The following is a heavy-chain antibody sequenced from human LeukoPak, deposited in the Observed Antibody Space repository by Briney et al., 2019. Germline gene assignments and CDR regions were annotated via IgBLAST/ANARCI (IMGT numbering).Heavy chain of an antibody. CDR1: GFTFSSHG. CDR3: AKVTYGSGTYGAFDY. D-gene: IGHD3-10*01. V-gene: IGHV3-23*01. Sequence: GGSLRLSCAASGFTFSSHGMSWVRQAPGKGLEWVSTISGSGDNTYYADSVKGRFTISRDNSKNTLYLQMNSLRAEDTAVYYCAKVTYGSGTYGAFDYWGQGTLVTVSS. CDR2: ISGSGDNT. J-gene: IGHJ4*02.